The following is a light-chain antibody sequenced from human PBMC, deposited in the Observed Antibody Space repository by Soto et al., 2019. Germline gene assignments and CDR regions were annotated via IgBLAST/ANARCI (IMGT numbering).Light chain of an antibody. J-gene: IGLJ1*01. CDR1: SSDVGGYNY. V-gene: IGLV2-14*01. CDR2: DVS. Sequence: QSALTQPASVSGSPGQSITISCTGTSSDVGGYNYVSWYQQHPGKAPKLMIYDVSNRPSGVSNRFSGSKSGNTASLTISGLQAEDEADYYCSPYTSSSTLAVFGTGTKPTVL. CDR3: SPYTSSSTLAV.